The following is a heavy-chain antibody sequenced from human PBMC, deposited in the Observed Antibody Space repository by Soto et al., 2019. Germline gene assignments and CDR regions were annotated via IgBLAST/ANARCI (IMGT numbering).Heavy chain of an antibody. CDR1: GYSFTSYW. Sequence: GEFLKISCKGSGYSFTSYWIGWVRQMPGKGLEWMGIIYPGDSDTRYSPSFQGQVTISADKSISTAYLQWSSLKVSDTAMYYCARPRIAVAGPNYYYYGMDVWGQGTTVTVSS. J-gene: IGHJ6*02. CDR3: ARPRIAVAGPNYYYYGMDV. CDR2: IYPGDSDT. D-gene: IGHD6-19*01. V-gene: IGHV5-51*01.